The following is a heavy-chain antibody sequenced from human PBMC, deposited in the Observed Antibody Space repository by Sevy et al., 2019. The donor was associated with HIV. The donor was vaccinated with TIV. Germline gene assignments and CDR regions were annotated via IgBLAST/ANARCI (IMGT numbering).Heavy chain of an antibody. CDR1: GGSINSDH. J-gene: IGHJ3*02. Sequence: SETLSLTCTVSGGSINSDHWNWIRQPPGKGLEWIGYVYYTGGTNYNPSLSNRVTISVDRTKNQFSLKLTSVTAADTAVYYCARRNDFDIWGQGTMVTVSS. CDR2: VYYTGGT. CDR3: ARRNDFDI. V-gene: IGHV4-59*08.